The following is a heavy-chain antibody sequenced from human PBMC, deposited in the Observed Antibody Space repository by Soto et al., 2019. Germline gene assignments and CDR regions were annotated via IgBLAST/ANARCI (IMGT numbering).Heavy chain of an antibody. J-gene: IGHJ3*02. CDR1: GGSISSGGYY. V-gene: IGHV4-31*01. CDR2: IYYSGST. D-gene: IGHD2-8*01. Sequence: SETLSLTCTVSGGSISSGGYYWSWIRQHPGKSLEWIGYIYYSGSTYYNPSLKSQVTISVDTSKNKFSLKLRSVTTADTAVYYCARTIVLMVYANRRAFNIGAKGKMSTVSS. CDR3: ARTIVLMVYANRRAFNI.